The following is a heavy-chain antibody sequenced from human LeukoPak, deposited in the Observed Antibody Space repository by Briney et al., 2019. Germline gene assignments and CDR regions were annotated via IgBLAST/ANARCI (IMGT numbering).Heavy chain of an antibody. CDR1: GGSISSYY. V-gene: IGHV4-59*12. J-gene: IGHJ6*03. CDR3: ARLGVGATYYYYYYMDV. CDR2: IYYSGST. Sequence: SETLSLTCTVSGGSISSYYWSWIRQPPGKGLEWLGYIYYSGSTNYNPSLKSRATISVDTSKNQFSLKLSSVTAADTAVYYCARLGVGATYYYYYYMDVWGKGTTVTVSS. D-gene: IGHD1-26*01.